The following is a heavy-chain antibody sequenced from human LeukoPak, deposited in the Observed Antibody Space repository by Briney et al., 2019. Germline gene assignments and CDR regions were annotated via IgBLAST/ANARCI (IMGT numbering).Heavy chain of an antibody. J-gene: IGHJ4*02. CDR3: ARHRLFDTTGYYYDFDY. CDR2: IYYSGNT. Sequence: SETLSLTCDVSGYPISNGYYWGWIRQPPGKELEWIGSIYYSGNTYDNPSLKSRVTISLDTSKNQFSLRLSSVTASDTAVYYCARHRLFDTTGYYYDFDYWGQGTLVTVSS. V-gene: IGHV4-38-2*01. CDR1: GYPISNGYY. D-gene: IGHD3-22*01.